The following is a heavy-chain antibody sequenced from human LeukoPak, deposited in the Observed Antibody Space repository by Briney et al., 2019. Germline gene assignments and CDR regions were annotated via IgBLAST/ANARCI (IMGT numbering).Heavy chain of an antibody. D-gene: IGHD3-3*01. V-gene: IGHV3-66*01. CDR2: IDSGGKT. J-gene: IGHJ4*02. Sequence: GGSLRLSCAASGSTFSDNYMSWVRQAPGKGLECVSLIDSGGKTFYADSVKGRFTISRDNSKNTVYLQMNSLRAEDTAVYYCARGKVSGPRFDYWGQGTPVTVSS. CDR3: ARGKVSGPRFDY. CDR1: GSTFSDNY.